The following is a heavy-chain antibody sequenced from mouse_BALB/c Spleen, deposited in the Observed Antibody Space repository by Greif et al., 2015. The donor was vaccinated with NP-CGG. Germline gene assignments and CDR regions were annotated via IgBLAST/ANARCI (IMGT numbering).Heavy chain of an antibody. J-gene: IGHJ4*01. CDR3: ARGYYDYEDYYAMDY. CDR1: GFSLTSYG. V-gene: IGHV2-2*02. D-gene: IGHD2-4*01. CDR2: IWSGGST. Sequence: QVQLQQPGPGLVQPSQSLSITCTVSGFSLTSYGVHWVRQSPGKGLEWLGVIWSGGSTDYNAAFISRLSISKDNSKSQVFFKMNSLQANDTAIYYCARGYYDYEDYYAMDYWGQGTSVTVSS.